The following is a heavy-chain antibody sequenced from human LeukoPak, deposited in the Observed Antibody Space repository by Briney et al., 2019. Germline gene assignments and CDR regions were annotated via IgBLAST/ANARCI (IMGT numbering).Heavy chain of an antibody. D-gene: IGHD6-13*01. V-gene: IGHV3-21*01. J-gene: IGHJ4*02. Sequence: PGGSLRLSCAASGFTFSSYSMNWVRQAPGKGLEWVSSISSSSSYIYYADSVKGRLTISRDNAKNSLYLQMNSLRAEDTAVYYCARDRIAAAVHDYWGQGTLVTVSS. CDR1: GFTFSSYS. CDR3: ARDRIAAAVHDY. CDR2: ISSSSSYI.